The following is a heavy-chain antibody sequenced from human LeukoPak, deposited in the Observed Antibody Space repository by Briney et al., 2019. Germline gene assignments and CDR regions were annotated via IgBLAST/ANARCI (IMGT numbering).Heavy chain of an antibody. Sequence: ASVKVSCKGSGYTFSYFGINWVRQAPGQGLEWMGRINGYNGNTNYAQKSEGRLSLTTDTATSTVYMELKNLTSDDTAVYFCARGLDAASGLANFDYWGQGTLITVSS. J-gene: IGHJ4*02. D-gene: IGHD1-1*01. CDR3: ARGLDAASGLANFDY. CDR1: GYTFSYFG. V-gene: IGHV1-18*01. CDR2: INGYNGNT.